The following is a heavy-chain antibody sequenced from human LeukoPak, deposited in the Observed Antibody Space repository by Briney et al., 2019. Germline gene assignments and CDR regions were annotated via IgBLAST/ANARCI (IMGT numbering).Heavy chain of an antibody. V-gene: IGHV4-4*07. D-gene: IGHD6-19*01. Sequence: PSETLSLTRTISGGSISNYYWSWIRQPAGKGLEWIGRIYSSGSTNYNPSLKSRVTMSVDTSKNQFSLKLSSMTAADTAVYFCARGGYTSGWSFDYWGQGTLVTVSS. CDR2: IYSSGST. J-gene: IGHJ4*02. CDR1: GGSISNYY. CDR3: ARGGYTSGWSFDY.